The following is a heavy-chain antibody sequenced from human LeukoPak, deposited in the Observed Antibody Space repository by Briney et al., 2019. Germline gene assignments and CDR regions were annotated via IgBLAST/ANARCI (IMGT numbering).Heavy chain of an antibody. V-gene: IGHV3-11*01. CDR3: ARDRGGRALDI. CDR1: GFTFSDYY. Sequence: AGSLRLSCAASGFTFSDYYMTWIRQAPGKGLEWVSYITSSGSSIYYADSVKGRFTISRDNAKNSLYLQMNSLRAEDTAVYYCARDRGGRALDIWGQGTMVTVSS. J-gene: IGHJ3*02. CDR2: ITSSGSSI. D-gene: IGHD3-16*01.